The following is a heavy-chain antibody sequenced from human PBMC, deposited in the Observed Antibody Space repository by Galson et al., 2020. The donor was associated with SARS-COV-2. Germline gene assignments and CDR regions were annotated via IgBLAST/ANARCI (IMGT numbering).Heavy chain of an antibody. CDR3: ARHRSFGELLSVPYFDY. J-gene: IGHJ4*02. D-gene: IGHD3-10*01. CDR1: GYSFTSYW. Sequence: GESLKISCQGSGYSFTSYWIGWVRQMPGKGLAWMGTISPGASDTRYSPSFQGQVTISADKSISTAYLQWSSLKASDTAMYYCARHRSFGELLSVPYFDYWGQGTLVTVSS. CDR2: ISPGASDT. V-gene: IGHV5-51*01.